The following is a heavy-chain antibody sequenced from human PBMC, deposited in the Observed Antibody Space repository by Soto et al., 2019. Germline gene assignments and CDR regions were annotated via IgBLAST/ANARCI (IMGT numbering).Heavy chain of an antibody. CDR2: TSYDGSDK. Sequence: QVQLVESGGGVVQPGTSLRLSCVASGYTFSSYAMHWVRRAPGKGLEWVAVTSYDGSDKSYADSVKGRFTISRDDSQNTLYLQMNSLRVEDTAVYYCARGAMIVVGIDDFDVWGQGTMVTVSS. V-gene: IGHV3-30-3*01. CDR1: GYTFSSYA. CDR3: ARGAMIVVGIDDFDV. D-gene: IGHD3-22*01. J-gene: IGHJ3*01.